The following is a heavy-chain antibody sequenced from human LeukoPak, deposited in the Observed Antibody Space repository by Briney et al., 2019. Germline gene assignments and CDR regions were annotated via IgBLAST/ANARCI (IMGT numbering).Heavy chain of an antibody. Sequence: SVKVSCKASGGTFSSYAISWVRQAPGQGLEWMGGIIPIFGTANYAQKFQGRVTITADESTSTAYMELSSLRSEDTAVYYCARVGGPLPYYYYYGMDVWGQGTSVTVSS. CDR1: GGTFSSYA. CDR3: ARVGGPLPYYYYYGMDV. D-gene: IGHD2-15*01. J-gene: IGHJ6*02. V-gene: IGHV1-69*13. CDR2: IIPIFGTA.